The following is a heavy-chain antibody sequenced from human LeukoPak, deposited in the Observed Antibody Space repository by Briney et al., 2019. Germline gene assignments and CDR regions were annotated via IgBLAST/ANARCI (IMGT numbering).Heavy chain of an antibody. CDR1: GGSFSGYY. Sequence: SETLSLTCAVSGGSFSGYYWSWVRQPPGKGLEWIGEINHSGSTNYNPSLKSRVTISVDTSKNQFSLKLSSVTAADTAVYYCARTSVLGGYVWGSYRYWGQGTLVTVSS. J-gene: IGHJ4*02. V-gene: IGHV4-34*01. D-gene: IGHD3-16*02. CDR2: INHSGST. CDR3: ARTSVLGGYVWGSYRY.